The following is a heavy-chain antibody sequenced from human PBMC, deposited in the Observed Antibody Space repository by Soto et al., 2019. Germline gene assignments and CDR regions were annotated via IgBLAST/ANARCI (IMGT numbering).Heavy chain of an antibody. V-gene: IGHV3-11*06. CDR3: ARDQFSIDY. CDR1: GFTFSDYY. Sequence: PGGSLRLSCGVSGFTFSDYYMSWFRQAPGKGLEWVSYISSSGRFTNYADSVKGRFTLSRDNAKNSLYLQMNSLRAEDTAVYYCARDQFSIDYWGKGTLVNVSS. CDR2: ISSSGRFT. J-gene: IGHJ4*02.